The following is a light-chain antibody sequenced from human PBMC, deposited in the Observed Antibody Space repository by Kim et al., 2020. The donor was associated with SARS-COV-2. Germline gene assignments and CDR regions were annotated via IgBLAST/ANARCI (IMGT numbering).Light chain of an antibody. CDR3: ASYTSSDTWV. Sequence: QSALTQPASVSGSPGQSITISCTGTNSDIGGYNFVSWYQHHPGKAPKFMIYDVSKRPSGVSNRFSGSKSDNTASLTISGLQAEDEADYYCASYTSSDTWVFGGGTKVTVL. J-gene: IGLJ3*02. V-gene: IGLV2-14*03. CDR2: DVS. CDR1: NSDIGGYNF.